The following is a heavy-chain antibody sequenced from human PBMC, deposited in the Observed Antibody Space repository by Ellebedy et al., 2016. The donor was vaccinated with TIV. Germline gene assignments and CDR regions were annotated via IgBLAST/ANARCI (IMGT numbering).Heavy chain of an antibody. J-gene: IGHJ6*02. Sequence: GGSLRLSCAASGFTFSNYAMSWVRRSPGKGLDWVSLISGSGEYTYYADSVKGRFTISRDNSKNTLYLQMNGLRLEDTAVYYGHRGRYCSGGTCVTEARVYGSDVWGQGTTVTVSS. CDR2: ISGSGEYT. CDR3: HRGRYCSGGTCVTEARVYGSDV. D-gene: IGHD2-15*01. V-gene: IGHV3-23*01. CDR1: GFTFSNYA.